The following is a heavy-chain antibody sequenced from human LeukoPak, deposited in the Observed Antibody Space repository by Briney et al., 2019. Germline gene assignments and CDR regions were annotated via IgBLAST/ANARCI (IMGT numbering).Heavy chain of an antibody. Sequence: PSETLSLTCAVYGGSFSGYYWSWIRQPPGKGLEWIGEINHSGSTNYNPSLKSRVTISVDTSKNQFSLKLSSVTAADTAVYYCARGSWELRAFDIWGQGTMVTVSS. V-gene: IGHV4-34*01. J-gene: IGHJ3*02. CDR3: ARGSWELRAFDI. D-gene: IGHD1-26*01. CDR2: INHSGST. CDR1: GGSFSGYY.